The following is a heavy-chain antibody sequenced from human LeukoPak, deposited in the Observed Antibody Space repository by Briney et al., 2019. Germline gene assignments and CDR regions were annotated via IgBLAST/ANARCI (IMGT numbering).Heavy chain of an antibody. CDR2: ISYDGSNK. D-gene: IGHD4-17*01. J-gene: IGHJ4*02. CDR3: ARSATTAPACFDY. V-gene: IGHV3-30*04. CDR1: GFTFSSYA. Sequence: GRSLRLSCAASGFTFSSYAMHWVRQAPGKGLEWVAVISYDGSNKYYADSVKGRFTISRDNSKNTLYLQMNSLRAEDTAVYYCARSATTAPACFDYWGQGTLVTVSS.